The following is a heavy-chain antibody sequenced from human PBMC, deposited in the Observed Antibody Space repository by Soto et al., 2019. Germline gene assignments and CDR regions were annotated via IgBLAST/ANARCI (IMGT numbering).Heavy chain of an antibody. D-gene: IGHD2-15*01. CDR3: ARGFPGDVDKVVVAFTTLPQPLSWFDP. CDR1: GGSFSGYY. V-gene: IGHV4-34*01. Sequence: ASETLSLTCAVYGGSFSGYYWSWIRQPPGKGLEWIGEINHSGSTNYNPSLKSRVTLSVDTSKNQFSLKLSSVTAADTAVYYCARGFPGDVDKVVVAFTTLPQPLSWFDPRG. CDR2: INHSGST. J-gene: IGHJ5*02.